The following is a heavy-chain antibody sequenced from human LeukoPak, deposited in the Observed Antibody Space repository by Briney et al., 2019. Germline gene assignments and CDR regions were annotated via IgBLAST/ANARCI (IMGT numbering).Heavy chain of an antibody. CDR3: ATPGGLDSNYIFDY. CDR2: INPNSGGT. CDR1: GYTVAGDY. Sequence: ASVNVSCKAAGYTVAGDYMHWGRQAPGQGLEWLGWINPNSGGTNYAQKFQGRVTMTRDTSISTAYMELSRLRSDDTAVYYCATPGGLDSNYIFDYWGQGTLVTVSS. D-gene: IGHD4-11*01. V-gene: IGHV1-2*02. J-gene: IGHJ4*02.